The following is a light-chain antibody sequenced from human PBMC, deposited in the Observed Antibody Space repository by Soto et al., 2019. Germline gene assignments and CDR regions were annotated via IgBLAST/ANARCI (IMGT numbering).Light chain of an antibody. CDR3: QQYSSSSGYT. V-gene: IGKV3-20*01. CDR2: GTS. J-gene: IGKJ2*01. Sequence: VLTQSPGTLSLSPGERATLSCRASQNIATQFFTWYQQRPGQAPRVLIYGTSTRATGIPDRFSGSGSGTDFTLTISRLEPEDFAVCYCQQYSSSSGYTFGQGTKLEIK. CDR1: QNIATQF.